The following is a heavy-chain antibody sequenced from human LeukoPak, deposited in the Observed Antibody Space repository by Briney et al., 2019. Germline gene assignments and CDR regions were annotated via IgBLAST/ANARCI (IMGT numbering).Heavy chain of an antibody. CDR3: ARDYSRDGYFDL. CDR2: IWYDGSNK. D-gene: IGHD4-11*01. Sequence: PGGSLRLSCAASGFPFSSYGMHWVRQAPGKGLEWVAMIWYDGSNKYYADSVKGRFTISRDSSENTLYLQMNSPRAEDMAVYYCARDYSRDGYFDLWGRGTLVTVSS. J-gene: IGHJ2*01. V-gene: IGHV3-33*01. CDR1: GFPFSSYG.